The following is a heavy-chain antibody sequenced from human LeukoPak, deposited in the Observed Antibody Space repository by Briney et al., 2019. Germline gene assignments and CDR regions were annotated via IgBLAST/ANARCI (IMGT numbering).Heavy chain of an antibody. V-gene: IGHV4-59*01. CDR3: AREVVPHHGAFDI. Sequence: SETLSLTCTVSGGSISSYYWSWIRQPPGKGLEWIGYIYYSGSTNYIPSLKSRVTISVDTSKNEFSLKLSSVTAADTAVYYCAREVVPHHGAFDIWGQGTMVTASS. J-gene: IGHJ3*02. D-gene: IGHD2-15*01. CDR2: IYYSGST. CDR1: GGSISSYY.